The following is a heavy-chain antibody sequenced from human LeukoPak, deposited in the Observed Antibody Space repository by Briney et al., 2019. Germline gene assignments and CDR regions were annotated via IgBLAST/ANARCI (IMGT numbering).Heavy chain of an antibody. CDR1: GGSFSGYY. D-gene: IGHD6-13*01. J-gene: IGHJ4*02. Sequence: PSETLSLTCAVYGGSFSGYYWSWIRQPPGKGLEWIGEINHSGSTNYNPSLKSRVTISVDKSKNQFSLKLSSVTAADTAVYYCAILPRYSRDDYWGQGTLVTVSS. V-gene: IGHV4-34*01. CDR2: INHSGST. CDR3: AILPRYSRDDY.